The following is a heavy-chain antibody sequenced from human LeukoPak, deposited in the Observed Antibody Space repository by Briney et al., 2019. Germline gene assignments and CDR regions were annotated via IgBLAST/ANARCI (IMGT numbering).Heavy chain of an antibody. Sequence: PGGSLRLSCAASGFTFSSYGMHWVRQAPGKGLEWVAVIWYDGSNKYYADSVKGRFTISRDNSKNTLYLQMNSLRAEDTAVYYCARDGSGDSVIAYYYYYGMDVWGQGTTVTVSS. CDR3: ARDGSGDSVIAYYYYYGMDV. CDR1: GFTFSSYG. V-gene: IGHV3-33*01. J-gene: IGHJ6*02. CDR2: IWYDGSNK. D-gene: IGHD2-21*01.